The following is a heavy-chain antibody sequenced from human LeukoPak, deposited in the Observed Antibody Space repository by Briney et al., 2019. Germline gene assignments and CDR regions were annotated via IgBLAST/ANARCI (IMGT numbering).Heavy chain of an antibody. CDR3: ARTAKYYYGSETYYFFGY. CDR2: ISYTGST. V-gene: IGHV4-59*01. J-gene: IGHJ4*02. Sequence: SETLSLTCTVSGGSISRYYWSWIRQPPGKGLEWIGYISYTGSTTYNSSLKSRVTISLDTSQNQFSLKLTSVTPADTAVYYCARTAKYYYGSETYYFFGYWGQGTLVTVSS. CDR1: GGSISRYY. D-gene: IGHD3-10*01.